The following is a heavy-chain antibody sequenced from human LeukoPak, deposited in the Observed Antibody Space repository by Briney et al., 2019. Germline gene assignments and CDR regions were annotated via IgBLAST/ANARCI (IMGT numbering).Heavy chain of an antibody. Sequence: SETLSLTCTVSGGSISSGDYYWSWIRQPPGKGLEWIGYIYYSGSTYYNPSLKSRVTISVDTSKNQFSLKLSSVTAADTAVYYCARVTRNYVGSSWFDPWGQGTLVTVSS. CDR2: IYYSGST. V-gene: IGHV4-30-4*08. CDR3: ARVTRNYVGSSWFDP. D-gene: IGHD1-7*01. CDR1: GGSISSGDYY. J-gene: IGHJ5*02.